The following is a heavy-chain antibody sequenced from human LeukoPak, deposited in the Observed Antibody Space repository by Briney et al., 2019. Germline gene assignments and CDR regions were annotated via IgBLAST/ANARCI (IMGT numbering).Heavy chain of an antibody. V-gene: IGHV3-74*01. J-gene: IGHJ4*02. D-gene: IGHD2-2*01. CDR1: GFTFSSYW. CDR3: TKDDDSTSYYFDY. Sequence: PGGSLRLSCAASGFTFSSYWMYWVRQAPGKGLAWVSRINSDESTTSYADSVKGRFTISRDNAKNTLYLQMNSLRAEDTAVYYCTKDDDSTSYYFDYWGQGTLVTVSS. CDR2: INSDESTT.